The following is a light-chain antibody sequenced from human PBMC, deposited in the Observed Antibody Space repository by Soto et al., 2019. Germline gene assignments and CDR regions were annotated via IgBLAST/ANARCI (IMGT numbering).Light chain of an antibody. J-gene: IGKJ1*01. V-gene: IGKV3-20*01. CDR3: QLYGSSWT. Sequence: EIVLTQSPGTLSLSPGERATLSCRASQSDSSRFLAWYQQKPGQAPRLLIHSTFRRDTGIPVRFSGSWSGTDFTLTISRLEPEDYAVYYCQLYGSSWTFGQGTKVEIK. CDR2: STF. CDR1: QSDSSRF.